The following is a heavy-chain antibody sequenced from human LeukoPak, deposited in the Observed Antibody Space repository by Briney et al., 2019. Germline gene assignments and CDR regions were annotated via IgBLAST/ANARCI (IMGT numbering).Heavy chain of an antibody. CDR3: ARVGRTFHYYYGMDV. CDR2: IIPIFGTA. Sequence: WASVKVFCKASGGTFSSYAISWVRQAPGQGLEWMGGIIPIFGTANYAQKFQGRVTITADESTSTAYMELSSLRSEDTAVYYCARVGRTFHYYYGMDVWGQGTTVTVSS. J-gene: IGHJ6*02. CDR1: GGTFSSYA. D-gene: IGHD2-15*01. V-gene: IGHV1-69*13.